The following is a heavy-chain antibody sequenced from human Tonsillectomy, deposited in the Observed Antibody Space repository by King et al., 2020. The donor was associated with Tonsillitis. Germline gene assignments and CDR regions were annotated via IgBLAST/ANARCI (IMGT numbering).Heavy chain of an antibody. J-gene: IGHJ3*02. CDR3: ARTSITIFGVVPYGAFDI. V-gene: IGHV4-30-4*01. CDR1: GGSISSGDDY. D-gene: IGHD3-3*01. Sequence: QVQLQESGPGLVKPSQTLSLTCTVSGGSISSGDDYWSCIRQPPGKGLEWLGYIYYSGSTYYNPSLKSRVSISVDTSKSQFSLKLSSVTASDTAVDYCARTSITIFGVVPYGAFDIWGQGTMVTVSS. CDR2: IYYSGST.